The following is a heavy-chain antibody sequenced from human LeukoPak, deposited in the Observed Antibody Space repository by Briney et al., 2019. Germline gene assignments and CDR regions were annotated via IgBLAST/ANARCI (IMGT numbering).Heavy chain of an antibody. Sequence: ASVKVSCKASGYTFTGYYMHWVRQAPGQGLEWMGWINPNSADTNYAKKFQGRVTMTRDTSISTAYMELRRLRSDDTAVYYCARTSGYSSSWYYFDYWGQGTLVTVSS. V-gene: IGHV1-2*02. CDR3: ARTSGYSSSWYYFDY. CDR2: INPNSADT. J-gene: IGHJ4*02. D-gene: IGHD6-13*01. CDR1: GYTFTGYY.